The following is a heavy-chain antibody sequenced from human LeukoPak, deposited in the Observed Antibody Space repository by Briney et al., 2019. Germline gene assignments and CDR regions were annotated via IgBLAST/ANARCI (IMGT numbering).Heavy chain of an antibody. D-gene: IGHD5-18*01. V-gene: IGHV1-46*01. Sequence: GASVKVSCKATGYTFTSYYMHWVRQAPGQGLEWMGIINPSDGSTSYAQKFQGKVTMTRDMSTSTVYMELSSLRSEDTAVYYCGRETDQVDTAMADWGQGTLVTVSS. CDR3: GRETDQVDTAMAD. CDR2: INPSDGST. J-gene: IGHJ4*02. CDR1: GYTFTSYY.